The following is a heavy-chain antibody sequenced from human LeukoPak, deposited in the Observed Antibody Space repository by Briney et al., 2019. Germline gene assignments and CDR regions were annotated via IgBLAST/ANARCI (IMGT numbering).Heavy chain of an antibody. J-gene: IGHJ5*02. CDR2: INHSGST. Sequence: SETLSLTCTVSGGSISSSSYYWSWLRQPPGKGLEWFGEINHSGSTNYNPALKSRVTISVDTSKNQFSLKLSSVTAADTAVYYCARHTARWYSYGHRRNWFDPWGQGTLVTVSS. CDR1: GGSISSSSYY. CDR3: ARHTARWYSYGHRRNWFDP. V-gene: IGHV4-39*01. D-gene: IGHD5-18*01.